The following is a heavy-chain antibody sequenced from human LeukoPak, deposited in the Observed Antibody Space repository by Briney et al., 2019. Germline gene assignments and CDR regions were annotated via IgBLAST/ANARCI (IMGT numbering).Heavy chain of an antibody. V-gene: IGHV3-23*01. Sequence: KTGESLRLSCAASGFTFSGYAMSWVRQAPGKGLEWVSTFSGGGDHTYYADSVKGRFTISRDKSKNTLHLQMNSLRVEDTAVYYCAKDSGYDFFVDYFDYWGQGTLVTVSS. CDR2: FSGGGDHT. J-gene: IGHJ4*02. CDR1: GFTFSGYA. CDR3: AKDSGYDFFVDYFDY. D-gene: IGHD5-12*01.